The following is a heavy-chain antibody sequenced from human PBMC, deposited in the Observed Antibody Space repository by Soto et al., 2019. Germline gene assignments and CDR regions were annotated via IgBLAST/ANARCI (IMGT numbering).Heavy chain of an antibody. Sequence: PSETLSLTCNVSNSPISDFYWSWFRQPPGQGLEWVGYIYYTGTTTYNPSLRSRVDISIDASKSQFSLDLRSVTAADTAVYYCARLGGYYQAHDSCGHGALDTVSS. D-gene: IGHD3-22*01. CDR1: NSPISDFY. J-gene: IGHJ5*01. CDR3: ARLGGYYQAHDS. V-gene: IGHV4-59*08. CDR2: IYYTGTT.